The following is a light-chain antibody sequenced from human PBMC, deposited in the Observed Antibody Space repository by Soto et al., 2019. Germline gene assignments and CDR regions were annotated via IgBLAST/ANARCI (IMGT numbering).Light chain of an antibody. CDR3: SSYRSSTTFV. J-gene: IGLJ1*01. Sequence: QSALTQPASVSGSPGQSITISCNGSSSDVGAYNYVSWYQQYPGKAPKVIIFEVRKRPSGVSNRFAGSKSGDTASLTISGLQADAEADYYCSSYRSSTTFVFGTGTKVTVL. CDR2: EVR. CDR1: SSDVGAYNY. V-gene: IGLV2-14*01.